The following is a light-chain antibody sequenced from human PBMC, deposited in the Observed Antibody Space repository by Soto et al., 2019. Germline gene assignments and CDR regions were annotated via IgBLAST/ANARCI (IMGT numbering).Light chain of an antibody. CDR3: QQSITYPWT. J-gene: IGKJ1*01. V-gene: IGKV1-5*03. CDR2: RAA. CDR1: QNIDMY. Sequence: DILMTQFPSTLSASAADRVTITCRASQNIDMYLAWYQQKPGQAPSLLIYRAANFQSGVPSRFSSSGSGTEFTLTISSLQPDDFATYYCQQSITYPWTFSQGTKVDIK.